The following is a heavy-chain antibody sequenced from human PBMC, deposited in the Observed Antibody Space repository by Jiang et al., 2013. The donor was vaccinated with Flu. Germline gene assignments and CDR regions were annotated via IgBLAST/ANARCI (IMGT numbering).Heavy chain of an antibody. D-gene: IGHD1-1*01. CDR1: GFTFTNSA. CDR3: AAAPHYQLEGHQFYHYYYVDV. CDR2: IVVGSGNT. V-gene: IGHV1-58*01. Sequence: GAEVKKPGASVKVSCKASGFTFTNSAVQWVRQARGQRLEWIGWIVVGSGNTNYAQKFQERVTITRDMSTSTAYMELSSLRSEDTALYYCAAAPHYQLEGHQFYHYYYVDVWGEGTTVTVSS. J-gene: IGHJ6*03.